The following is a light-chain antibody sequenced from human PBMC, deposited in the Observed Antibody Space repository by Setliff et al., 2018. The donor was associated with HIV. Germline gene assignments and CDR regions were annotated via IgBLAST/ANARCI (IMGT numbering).Light chain of an antibody. CDR1: NVGSYN. CDR3: QVWNTDSHHPV. J-gene: IGLJ1*01. V-gene: IGLV3-21*04. Sequence: SYELTQAPSVSVAPGETASISCGGSNVGSYNVHWYQQKPGLAPVLVIYYGRDRPSGVPDRFSASTSGNTATLTISGAEAGDEVDYYCQVWNTDSHHPVFGTGTKVTVL. CDR2: YGR.